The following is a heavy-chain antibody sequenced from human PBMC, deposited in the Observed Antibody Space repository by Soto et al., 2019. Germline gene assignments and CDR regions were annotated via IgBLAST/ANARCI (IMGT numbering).Heavy chain of an antibody. Sequence: SETLSLTCAVYGGSFSGYYWSWIRQPPGKGLEWIGEINHSGSTNYNPSLKSRVTISVDTSKNQFSLKLSSVTAADTAVYYCARGPHSSGSWFDPWGQGTLVTVSS. CDR3: ARGPHSSGSWFDP. CDR1: GGSFSGYY. V-gene: IGHV4-34*01. D-gene: IGHD6-19*01. CDR2: INHSGST. J-gene: IGHJ5*02.